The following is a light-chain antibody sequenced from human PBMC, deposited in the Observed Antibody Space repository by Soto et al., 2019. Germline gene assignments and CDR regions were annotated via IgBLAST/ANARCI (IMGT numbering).Light chain of an antibody. CDR1: EIIKNY. Sequence: DIHVTQSPSSLPASLGDRVTITCRASEIIKNYLTWYQQKPGKAPKLLIYGASTLKTGVPSRFSGSGSGTDFTFTIGGLQPDDFATYYCAQIYTAQWTFGQGTRVDLK. CDR2: GAS. V-gene: IGKV1-39*01. J-gene: IGKJ1*01. CDR3: AQIYTAQWT.